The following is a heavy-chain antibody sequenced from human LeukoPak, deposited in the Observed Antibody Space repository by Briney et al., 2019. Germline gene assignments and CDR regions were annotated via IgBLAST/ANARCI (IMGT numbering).Heavy chain of an antibody. CDR1: GFTFSSYE. CDR2: ISSSGSTI. CDR3: ARDNTAGLSFDY. D-gene: IGHD6-19*01. V-gene: IGHV3-48*03. J-gene: IGHJ4*02. Sequence: GGSLRLSCAASGFTFSSYEMNWVRQAPGKGLEWVSYISSSGSTIYYADSVKGRFTISRDNAKNSLYRQMNSLRAEDTAVYYCARDNTAGLSFDYWGQGTLVTVSS.